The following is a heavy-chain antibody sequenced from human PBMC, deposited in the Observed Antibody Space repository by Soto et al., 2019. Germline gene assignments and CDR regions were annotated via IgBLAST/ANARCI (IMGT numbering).Heavy chain of an antibody. D-gene: IGHD6-13*01. J-gene: IGHJ6*02. CDR1: GGTFSRNA. CDR2: IIPFFHAP. Sequence: LAKVSCKGSGGTFSRNATSWVRQAPGEGLEWMGGIIPFFHAPNYAQNIEGRVMITADESPSLVVMEMCGVRFEDMAVYYCARSRAAAPPRVGKGVWGQGTTITVCS. CDR3: ARSRAAAPPRVGKGV. V-gene: IGHV1-69*13.